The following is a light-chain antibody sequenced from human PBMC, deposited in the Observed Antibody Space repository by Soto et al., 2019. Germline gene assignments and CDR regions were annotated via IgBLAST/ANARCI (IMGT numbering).Light chain of an antibody. J-gene: IGKJ2*01. Sequence: EIVLTQSPDTLSLFPGDRATLSCRASQSVGTFLAWYQQRPGQAPRVLIFDASNRATGIPARFSGGGAGTDFTLSISSLEPEDFAVYYCRQRFIWPHTFGHGTKLEIK. V-gene: IGKV3-11*01. CDR1: QSVGTF. CDR3: RQRFIWPHT. CDR2: DAS.